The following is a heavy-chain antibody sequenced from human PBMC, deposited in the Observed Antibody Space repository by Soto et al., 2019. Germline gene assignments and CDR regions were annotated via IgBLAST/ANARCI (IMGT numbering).Heavy chain of an antibody. Sequence: QVQLQESGPGLVKPSDTLSLTCTVSGGFVNSDTHSLSWIRQTPGKRLEWIGFIYSGGSTKNPSLRSRVTMSVDTSKNQFSLKLRSVIVADTAVYHCARFVRSCSATTCSTRADVWGQGITVTVSS. CDR2: IYSGGST. J-gene: IGHJ6*02. D-gene: IGHD2-2*01. CDR1: GGFVNSDTHS. V-gene: IGHV4-61*01. CDR3: ARFVRSCSATTCSTRADV.